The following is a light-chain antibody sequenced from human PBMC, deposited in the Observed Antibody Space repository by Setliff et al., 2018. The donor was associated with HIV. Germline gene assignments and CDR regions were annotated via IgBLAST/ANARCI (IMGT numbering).Light chain of an antibody. V-gene: IGLV2-8*01. Sequence: QSVLTQPPSASGSLGQSVTISCTGTRGDVGGYNYVSWYQIQPGKAPRLIIYAVNKRPSWVSNRFSASKSGNAAYLTVSGLQAEDEADYYCSSYAGGDIYVFGSGTKVTVL. CDR3: SSYAGGDIYV. CDR2: AVN. CDR1: RGDVGGYNY. J-gene: IGLJ1*01.